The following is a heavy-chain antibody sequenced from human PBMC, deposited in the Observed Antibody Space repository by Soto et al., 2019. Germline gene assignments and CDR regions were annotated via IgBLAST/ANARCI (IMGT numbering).Heavy chain of an antibody. CDR1: GFTFSSYS. V-gene: IGHV3-21*01. D-gene: IGHD4-17*01. CDR2: ISSSSSYI. Sequence: GGSLRLSCAASGFTFSSYSMNWVRQAPGKGLEWVSSISSSSSYIYYADSVKGRFTISRDNAKNSLYLQMNSLRAEDTAVYYCARAASTSTTVAKGGFWAFDIWGQGTMVTVSS. CDR3: ARAASTSTTVAKGGFWAFDI. J-gene: IGHJ3*02.